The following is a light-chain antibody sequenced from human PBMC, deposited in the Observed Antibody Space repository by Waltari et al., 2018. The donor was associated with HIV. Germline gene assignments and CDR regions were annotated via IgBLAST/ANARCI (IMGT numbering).Light chain of an antibody. Sequence: ELVFTQSPVTLSLSPGKRATHSFRARPSVSTSYLAWYQQKPGQTPKLLIYGASNMATGIPDRFSGSGSGTDFSLSISRLEPEDFAVYYCQQYGTSPRTFGGGTKVEMK. J-gene: IGKJ4*01. V-gene: IGKV3-20*01. CDR2: GAS. CDR3: QQYGTSPRT. CDR1: PSVSTSY.